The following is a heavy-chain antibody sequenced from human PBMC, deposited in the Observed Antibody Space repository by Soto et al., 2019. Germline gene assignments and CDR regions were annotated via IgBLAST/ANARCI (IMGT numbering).Heavy chain of an antibody. CDR2: INTNNGQT. CDR3: VRDVVLGATLIWGVMARGFDI. CDR1: GYTFINYG. Sequence: QAQLVQSGAEVRKPGASVKVSCKTSGYTFINYGVTWVRQAPGQGLVWMGWINTNNGQTNVPQNFQGRLTLTSDASARTVYIELMTLRGDDTAVYYRVRDVVLGATLIWGVMARGFDIWDPGTPVTVSS. V-gene: IGHV1-18*01. D-gene: IGHD3-16*01. J-gene: IGHJ3*02.